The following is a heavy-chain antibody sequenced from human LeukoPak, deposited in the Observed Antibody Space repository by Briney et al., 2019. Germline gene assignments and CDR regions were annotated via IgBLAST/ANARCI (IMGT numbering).Heavy chain of an antibody. D-gene: IGHD6-13*01. Sequence: PGGSLRLSCAASGFTFSSYGMSWVRQAPGKGLEWVSAISGSGGSTYYADSVKGRFTISRDNAKNSLYLQMNSLRAEDTAVYYCARDLSNIAAAGPWGQGTLVTVSS. CDR3: ARDLSNIAAAGP. CDR1: GFTFSSYG. V-gene: IGHV3-23*01. CDR2: ISGSGGST. J-gene: IGHJ5*02.